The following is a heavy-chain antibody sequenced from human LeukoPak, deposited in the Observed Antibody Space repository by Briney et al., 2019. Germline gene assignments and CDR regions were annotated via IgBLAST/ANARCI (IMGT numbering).Heavy chain of an antibody. CDR1: GFNFRSNS. D-gene: IGHD3-22*01. CDR3: ARDSSGYEF. Sequence: GGSLRLSCAASGFNFRSNSMNWVRQAPGKGLEWVSHIASDSSSIHDADSVKGRFTISRDNAKNTLYLQMNSLRAEDTAVYYCARDSSGYEFWGQGTLDTVSS. J-gene: IGHJ4*02. CDR2: IASDSSSI. V-gene: IGHV3-48*01.